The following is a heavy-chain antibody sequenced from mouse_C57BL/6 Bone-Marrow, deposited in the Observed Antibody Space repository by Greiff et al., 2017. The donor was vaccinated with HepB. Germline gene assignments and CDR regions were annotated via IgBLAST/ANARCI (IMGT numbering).Heavy chain of an antibody. CDR2: IDPSDSYT. J-gene: IGHJ3*01. V-gene: IGHV1-69*01. CDR1: GYTFTSYW. CDR3: ARDSSGYHFAY. Sequence: QVQLKQPGAELVMPGASVKLSCKASGYTFTSYWMHWVKQRPGQGLEWIGEIDPSDSYTNYNQKFKGKSTLTVDKSSSTAYMQLSSLTSEDSAVYYCARDSSGYHFAYWGQGTLVTVSA. D-gene: IGHD3-2*02.